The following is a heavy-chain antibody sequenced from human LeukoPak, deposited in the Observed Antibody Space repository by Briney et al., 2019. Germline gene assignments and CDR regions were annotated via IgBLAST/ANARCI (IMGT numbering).Heavy chain of an antibody. CDR1: GYTFTGYY. Sequence: ASVKVSCKASGYTFTGYYMHWVRQAPGQGLEWMGWINPNSGGTNYAQKFQSRVTMTRDTSISTAYMELSRLRSDDTAVYYCARGKTREMATMDWGQGTLVTVSS. D-gene: IGHD5-24*01. CDR2: INPNSGGT. V-gene: IGHV1-2*02. J-gene: IGHJ4*02. CDR3: ARGKTREMATMD.